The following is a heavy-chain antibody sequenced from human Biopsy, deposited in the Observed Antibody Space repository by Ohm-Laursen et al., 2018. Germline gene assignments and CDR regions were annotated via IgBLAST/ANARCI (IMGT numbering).Heavy chain of an antibody. Sequence: SVKVSCKVSGYTLNELSMHWVRQVPGKGLEWMGGFAPENGKTVYTQNFQARVSLTEDTSTDTAYMELRSLRSEDTAVYYCAADINVWNVNYWGQGTQVTVSS. CDR3: AADINVWNVNY. V-gene: IGHV1-24*01. CDR2: FAPENGKT. D-gene: IGHD1-1*01. CDR1: GYTLNELS. J-gene: IGHJ4*02.